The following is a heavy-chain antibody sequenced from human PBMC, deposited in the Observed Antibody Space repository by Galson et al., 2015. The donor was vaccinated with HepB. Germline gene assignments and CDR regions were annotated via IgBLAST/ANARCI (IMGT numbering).Heavy chain of an antibody. CDR3: ARYLGDYYGFDI. D-gene: IGHD2/OR15-2a*01. J-gene: IGHJ3*02. CDR1: GFTFNTYG. CDR2: IWFDGSKK. V-gene: IGHV3-33*08. Sequence: SLRLSCAVSGFTFNTYGMHWVRQAPGKGLEWVALIWFDGSKKYHAEYLKGRFTISRDNSKNMLYLQMNSLGAEDTAMYYCARYLGDYYGFDIWGQGTMVIVSS.